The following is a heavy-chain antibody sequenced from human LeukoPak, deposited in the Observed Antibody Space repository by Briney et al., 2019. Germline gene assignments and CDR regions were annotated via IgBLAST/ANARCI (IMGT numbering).Heavy chain of an antibody. V-gene: IGHV3-21*01. D-gene: IGHD6-6*01. Sequence: GGSLRLSCAASGFTFSDYYMSWVRQAPGKGLEWVSSISSSSTYIYYTDSVKGRFTISRDNAKNSLYLQMNSLRADDTAVYYCARGPRPSIAGVDYWGQGTLVTVSS. CDR1: GFTFSDYY. CDR2: ISSSSTYI. J-gene: IGHJ4*02. CDR3: ARGPRPSIAGVDY.